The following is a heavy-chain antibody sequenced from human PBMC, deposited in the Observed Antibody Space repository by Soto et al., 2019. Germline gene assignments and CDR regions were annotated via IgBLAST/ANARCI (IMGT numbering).Heavy chain of an antibody. CDR1: GDSVPSDRAS. CDR2: TYYRSKWSY. CDR3: VRLRGNGWLDL. V-gene: IGHV6-1*01. J-gene: IGHJ5*02. Sequence: SQTLSLTCVISGDSVPSDRASWNWIRQSPSRGLEWLAKTYYRSKWSYDYAISVRSRIIIIPDTSRNQFSLQLNSVTPEDTAVYYCVRLRGNGWLDLWGQGTQVTVSS.